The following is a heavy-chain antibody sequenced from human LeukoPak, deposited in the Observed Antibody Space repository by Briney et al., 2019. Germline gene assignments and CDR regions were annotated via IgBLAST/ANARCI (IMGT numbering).Heavy chain of an antibody. CDR3: ARRPPIKHIVVVPAAVRDY. Sequence: SETLSLTCTVSGGSISSSSYYWGWIRQPPGRGLEWIGSIYYSGSTYYNPSLKSRVTISVDTSKNQFSLKLSSVTAADTALYNCARRPPIKHIVVVPAAVRDYWEQGTLVTVSS. V-gene: IGHV4-39*01. CDR1: GGSISSSSYY. CDR2: IYYSGST. D-gene: IGHD2-2*01. J-gene: IGHJ4*02.